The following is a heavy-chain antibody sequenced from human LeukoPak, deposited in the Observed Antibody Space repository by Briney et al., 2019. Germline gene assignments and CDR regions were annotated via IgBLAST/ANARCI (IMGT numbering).Heavy chain of an antibody. J-gene: IGHJ4*02. CDR3: VKSLQGGWLEDYFDY. Sequence: PGGSLRLSCAASGFIFSSYGMHWVRQAPGKGLEWVAVISYDGGSKYYADSMKGRFTISRDNSKNTLHLQMNSLRAEDTAVYYCVKSLQGGWLEDYFDYWGQGTLVTVSS. V-gene: IGHV3-30*18. CDR1: GFIFSSYG. D-gene: IGHD6-19*01. CDR2: ISYDGGSK.